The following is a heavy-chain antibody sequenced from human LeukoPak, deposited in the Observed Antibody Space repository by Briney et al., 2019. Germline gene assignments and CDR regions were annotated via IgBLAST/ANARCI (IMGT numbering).Heavy chain of an antibody. V-gene: IGHV1-69*13. D-gene: IGHD3-10*01. CDR2: IIPIFGTA. CDR1: GGTFSSYA. J-gene: IGHJ5*02. CDR3: ASPSTNYGSGSLDP. Sequence: ASVKVSCKASGGTFSSYAISWVRQAPGQGLEWMGGIIPIFGTANYAQKFQGRVTITADESTSTAYMELSSLRSEGTAVYYCASPSTNYGSGSLDPWGQGTLVTVSS.